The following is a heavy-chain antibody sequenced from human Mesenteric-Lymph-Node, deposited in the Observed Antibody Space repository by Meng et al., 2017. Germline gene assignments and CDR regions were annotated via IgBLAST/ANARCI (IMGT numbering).Heavy chain of an antibody. CDR1: GYSFTSYW. V-gene: IGHV5-51*01. D-gene: IGHD3-10*01. CDR2: IYPGDSDT. CDR3: ARPLTYYYGSGSQNKPYYYYGMDV. J-gene: IGHJ6*02. Sequence: KVSCKGSGYSFTSYWIGWVRQMPGKGLEWMGIIYPGDSDTRYSPSFQGQVTISADKSISTAYLQWSSLKASDTAMYYCARPLTYYYGSGSQNKPYYYYGMDVWGQGTTVTVSS.